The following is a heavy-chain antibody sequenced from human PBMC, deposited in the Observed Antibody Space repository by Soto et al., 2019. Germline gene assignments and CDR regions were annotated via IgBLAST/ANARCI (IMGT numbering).Heavy chain of an antibody. D-gene: IGHD2-21*01. CDR3: TRHAVIAKLQNGMGV. V-gene: IGHV4-59*01. Sequence: PSETLSLTCTVSGGSITGYYWSWIRQPPGKGLEWIGYIFYGGNTLYTPSLKSRVTISVDTSKNQFSLKLSSVTAADTAIYYCTRHAVIAKLQNGMGVWGQGTTVTVSS. CDR2: IFYGGNT. J-gene: IGHJ6*02. CDR1: GGSITGYY.